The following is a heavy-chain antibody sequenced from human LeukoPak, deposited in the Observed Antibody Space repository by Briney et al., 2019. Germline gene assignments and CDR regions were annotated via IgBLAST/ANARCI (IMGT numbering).Heavy chain of an antibody. CDR2: IYHSGST. V-gene: IGHV4-38-2*01. Sequence: SSETLSLTCAVSGYSISSGYYWGWIRQPPGKGLEWIGSIYHSGSTYYNPSLKSRVTLSVDTSKNQFSLKLSSVTAADTAVYYCARQYYDILTGYDLPLDYYYYMDVWGKGTTVTVSS. CDR3: ARQYYDILTGYDLPLDYYYYMDV. J-gene: IGHJ6*03. CDR1: GYSISSGYY. D-gene: IGHD3-9*01.